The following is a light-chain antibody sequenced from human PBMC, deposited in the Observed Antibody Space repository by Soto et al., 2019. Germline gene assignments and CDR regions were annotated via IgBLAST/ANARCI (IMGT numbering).Light chain of an antibody. CDR2: EVS. CDR3: SSFTATTARDARV. CDR1: SSDVGGYNY. J-gene: IGLJ3*02. V-gene: IGLV2-14*01. Sequence: QSALTQPASVSGSPGQSITISCTGTSSDVGGYNYVSWYQQHPGKAPKLLIYEVSNRPSGVSSRFSGSKSGDTASLTISGLQAEDEADYYCSSFTATTARDARVFGGGTKLTV.